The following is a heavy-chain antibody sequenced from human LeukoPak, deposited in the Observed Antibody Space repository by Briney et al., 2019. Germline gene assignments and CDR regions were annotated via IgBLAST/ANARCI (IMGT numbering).Heavy chain of an antibody. CDR2: ISYDGSNK. V-gene: IGHV3-30*03. J-gene: IGHJ4*02. CDR1: GFPFSSFG. CDR3: ARSYSGSYSGFDY. D-gene: IGHD1-26*01. Sequence: GGSLRLSCAASGFPFSSFGMHWVRQAPGKGLEWVALISYDGSNKYYADSVKGRSTISRDNSKNTLYLQMNSLRAEDTAVYYCARSYSGSYSGFDYWGQGTLVTVSS.